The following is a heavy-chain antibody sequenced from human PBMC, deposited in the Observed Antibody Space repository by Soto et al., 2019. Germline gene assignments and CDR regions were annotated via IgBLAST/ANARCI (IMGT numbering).Heavy chain of an antibody. V-gene: IGHV1-18*01. Sequence: QVQLVQSGAEVKKPGASVKVSCTTSGYTFTLFGITWVRQGPGQGLEWMGWISPYNGDTKYAEKLEGRVTLTTDTTTDTAYMELTSLTSDDTAEYYCARGGQYRYCDYWGQGTLVTVSS. J-gene: IGHJ4*02. CDR1: GYTFTLFG. D-gene: IGHD2-2*02. CDR2: ISPYNGDT. CDR3: ARGGQYRYCDY.